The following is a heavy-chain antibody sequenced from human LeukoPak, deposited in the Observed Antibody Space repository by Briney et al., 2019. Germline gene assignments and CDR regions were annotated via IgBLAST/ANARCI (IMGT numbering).Heavy chain of an antibody. D-gene: IGHD3-16*01. J-gene: IGHJ6*03. CDR3: ARESDYVWGSYQRYYYMDV. CDR2: IKQDGSEK. Sequence: PGGSLRLSCAASGFTFSSYWMSWVRQAPGKGLEWVANIKQDGSEKYYVDSVKGRFTISRDNAKNSLYLQMNSLRAEDTAVYYCARESDYVWGSYQRYYYMDVWGKGTTVTISS. V-gene: IGHV3-7*01. CDR1: GFTFSSYW.